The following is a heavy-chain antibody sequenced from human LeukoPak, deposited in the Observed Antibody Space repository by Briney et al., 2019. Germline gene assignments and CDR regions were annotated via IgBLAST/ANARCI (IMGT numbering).Heavy chain of an antibody. CDR3: AKFRQWLAYFDY. Sequence: GGSLRLSCAASGFTFTTCAMTWVRQAPGKGLEWVSAISGSGGSTYYADSVKGRFTISRDNSKNTLYLQMNSLRAEDTAVYYCAKFRQWLAYFDYWGQGTLVTVSS. V-gene: IGHV3-23*01. D-gene: IGHD6-19*01. CDR2: ISGSGGST. CDR1: GFTFTTCA. J-gene: IGHJ4*02.